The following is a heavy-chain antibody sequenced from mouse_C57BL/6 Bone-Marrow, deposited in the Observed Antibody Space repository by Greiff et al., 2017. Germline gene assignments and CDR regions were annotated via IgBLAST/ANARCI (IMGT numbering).Heavy chain of an antibody. Sequence: QVQLQQSGPELVKPGASVKISCKASGYAFSSSWMNWVKQRPGKGLEWIGRIYPGDGDTNYNGKFKGKATLTADKSSSTAYMQLSILTSEDSAVYFCAALLITTVVGDVDYWGQGTTLTVSS. D-gene: IGHD1-1*01. J-gene: IGHJ2*01. CDR3: AALLITTVVGDVDY. CDR1: GYAFSSSW. V-gene: IGHV1-82*01. CDR2: IYPGDGDT.